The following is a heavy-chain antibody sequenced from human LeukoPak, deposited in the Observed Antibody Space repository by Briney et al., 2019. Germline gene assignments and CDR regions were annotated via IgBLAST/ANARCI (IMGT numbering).Heavy chain of an antibody. D-gene: IGHD4-17*01. V-gene: IGHV1-2*02. CDR3: AREYGDYRNGYYYYMDV. CDR1: GYTFTGYY. Sequence: ASVKVSCKASGYTFTGYYMHWVRQAPGQGLEWMGWINPNSGGTNYAQKFQGRVTMTRDTSISTAYMELSRLRAEDTAVYYCAREYGDYRNGYYYYMDVWGKGTTVTVSS. CDR2: INPNSGGT. J-gene: IGHJ6*03.